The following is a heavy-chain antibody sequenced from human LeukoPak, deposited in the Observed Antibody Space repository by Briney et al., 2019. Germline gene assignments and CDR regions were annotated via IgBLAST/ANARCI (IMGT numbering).Heavy chain of an antibody. CDR2: ISSGSTYI. D-gene: IGHD2-15*01. CDR1: GFTFSSYT. Sequence: GGFLRLSCAASGFTFSSYTMNWVRQAPGKGLEWVSSISSGSTYIYYADSVKGRFTISRDNAKNSLHLQMNSLRGEDTAVYYCASQGGFDDWGQGTLVTVSS. V-gene: IGHV3-21*01. J-gene: IGHJ4*02. CDR3: ASQGGFDD.